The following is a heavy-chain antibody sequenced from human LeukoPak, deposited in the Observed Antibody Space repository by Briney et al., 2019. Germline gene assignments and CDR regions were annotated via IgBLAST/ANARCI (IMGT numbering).Heavy chain of an antibody. CDR1: GFTFSSYS. V-gene: IGHV3-21*01. Sequence: PGGSLRLSCAASGFTFSSYSMNWVRQAPGKGLEWVSSISSSSSYIYYADSVKGRFTISRDNAKNSLYLQMNSLRAEDTAVYYCARGHGYYDFWSGYYTFDYWGQGTLVTVSS. D-gene: IGHD3-3*01. CDR2: ISSSSSYI. J-gene: IGHJ4*02. CDR3: ARGHGYYDFWSGYYTFDY.